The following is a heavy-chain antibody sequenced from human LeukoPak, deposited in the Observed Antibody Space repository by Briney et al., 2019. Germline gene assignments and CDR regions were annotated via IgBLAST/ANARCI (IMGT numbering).Heavy chain of an antibody. CDR1: GGSISSTSYY. J-gene: IGHJ4*02. V-gene: IGHV4-39*07. D-gene: IGHD5-24*01. CDR3: ARAGLGYNRNPDFDY. CDR2: IFYSGSI. Sequence: SETLSLTCSVSGGSISSTSYYWGWIRQPPGKGLEWIGDIFYSGSIHYNPSLKSRVIISVDMSKNQFSLKLSSVTAADTAVYYCARAGLGYNRNPDFDYWGQGTLVTVSS.